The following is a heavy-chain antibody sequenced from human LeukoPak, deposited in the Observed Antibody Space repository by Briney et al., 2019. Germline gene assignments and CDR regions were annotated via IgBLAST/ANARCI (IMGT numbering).Heavy chain of an antibody. V-gene: IGHV4-38-2*02. Sequence: SETLSLTCSVSGYSISSGYYWGWIRQPPGKGLEWIGEINHSGSTNYNPSLKSRVTISVDTSKNQFSLKLSSVTAADTAVYYCARGWVVPIDYWGQGTLVTVSS. CDR1: GYSISSGYY. D-gene: IGHD2-2*01. CDR3: ARGWVVPIDY. CDR2: INHSGST. J-gene: IGHJ4*02.